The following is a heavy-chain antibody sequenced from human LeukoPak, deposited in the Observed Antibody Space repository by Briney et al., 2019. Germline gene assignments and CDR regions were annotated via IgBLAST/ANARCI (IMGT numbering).Heavy chain of an antibody. CDR2: ISSSTSYI. V-gene: IGHV3-21*01. D-gene: IGHD2-15*01. Sequence: GGSLRLSCAASGFTFSSYSMNWVRQAPGKGLEWVSSISSSTSYIYYADSVKGRLTTSRDNAKNSLYLQMNSLRAEDTAIYYCARDPTPRYCSGGSCYTHYGMDVWGQGTTVTVSS. CDR3: ARDPTPRYCSGGSCYTHYGMDV. CDR1: GFTFSSYS. J-gene: IGHJ6*02.